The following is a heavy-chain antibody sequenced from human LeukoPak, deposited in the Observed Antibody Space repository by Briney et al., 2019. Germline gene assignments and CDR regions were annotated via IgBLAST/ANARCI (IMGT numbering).Heavy chain of an antibody. CDR3: ARLVNWGPLGDY. J-gene: IGHJ4*02. CDR2: IIANVGTP. CDR1: GGSFTSNT. V-gene: IGHV1-69*13. D-gene: IGHD7-27*01. Sequence: SVKVSCKASGGSFTSNTLSWVRQAPGQGLEWMGGIIANVGTPSYAQKFQGRVTVTADESTSIIYLVVDSLRSDDTAVYYCARLVNWGPLGDYWGQGALVTVSS.